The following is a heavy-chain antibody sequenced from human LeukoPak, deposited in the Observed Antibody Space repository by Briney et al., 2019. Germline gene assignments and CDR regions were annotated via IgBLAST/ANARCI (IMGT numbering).Heavy chain of an antibody. CDR2: IHYSGST. CDR3: AREAREGHVFDI. V-gene: IGHV4-59*01. J-gene: IGHJ3*02. D-gene: IGHD5-24*01. Sequence: SETLSLTCIVSGGSISSYYGSWIRQPPGKGLEWIGYIHYSGSTNYNPSLKSRVTISVDTSKNQFSLKLKSVTAADTAVYYCAREAREGHVFDIWGQGTMVTVSS. CDR1: GGSISSYY.